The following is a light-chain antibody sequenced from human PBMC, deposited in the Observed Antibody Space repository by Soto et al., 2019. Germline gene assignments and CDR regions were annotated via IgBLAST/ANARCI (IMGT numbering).Light chain of an antibody. CDR3: QKYDRAPVA. Sequence: DIQVTQSPSSLSASPGDRITITCRASQDIKKFLAWYQQKPGKVPNLLIYAASTLRPGVPSRFSGNASGTDFTLTIASLQPEDVATYYCQKYDRAPVAFGQGTKVDVK. CDR1: QDIKKF. J-gene: IGKJ1*01. CDR2: AAS. V-gene: IGKV1-27*01.